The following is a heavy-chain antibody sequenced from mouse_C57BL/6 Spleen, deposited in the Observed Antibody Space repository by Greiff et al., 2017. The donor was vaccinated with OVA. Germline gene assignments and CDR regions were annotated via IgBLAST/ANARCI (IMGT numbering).Heavy chain of an antibody. V-gene: IGHV1-55*01. CDR2: IYPGSGST. CDR1: GYTFTSYW. CDR3: ARERIYYGSSPPLKSY. D-gene: IGHD1-1*01. J-gene: IGHJ2*01. Sequence: QVQLQQPGAELVKPGASVKMSCKASGYTFTSYWITWVKQRPGQGLAWIGDIYPGSGSTNYNEKFKSKATLTVDTSSSTAYMQLSSLTSEDSAVYYCARERIYYGSSPPLKSYWGQGTTLTVSS.